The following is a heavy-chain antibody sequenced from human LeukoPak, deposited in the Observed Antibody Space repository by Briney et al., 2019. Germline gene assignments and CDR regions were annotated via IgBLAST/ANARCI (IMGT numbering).Heavy chain of an antibody. D-gene: IGHD3-9*01. V-gene: IGHV3-21*01. CDR3: ARRRFEDYDILTGYYTYNWFDP. CDR1: GFTFSSYS. J-gene: IGHJ5*02. Sequence: GGSLRLSCAASGFTFSSYSMNWVRQAPGKGLEWVSSISSSSSYIYYADSVKGRFTISRDNAKDSLYLQMNSLRAEDTAVYYCARRRFEDYDILTGYYTYNWFDPWGQGTLVTVSS. CDR2: ISSSSSYI.